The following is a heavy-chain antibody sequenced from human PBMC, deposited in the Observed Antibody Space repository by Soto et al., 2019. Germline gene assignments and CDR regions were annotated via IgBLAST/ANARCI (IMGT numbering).Heavy chain of an antibody. CDR1: GFTFSING. V-gene: IGHV3-23*01. Sequence: PGGSLTLSCEASGFTFSINGMTWVRQAPGKGLESVSSICGGRSSTYYADPEKRLITVSKDNSKNTPYLQINRLRAEATTIYYCVKDNTWSDTGWGQGTLVTVSS. CDR2: ICGGRSST. J-gene: IGHJ4*02. D-gene: IGHD3-3*01. CDR3: VKDNTWSDTG.